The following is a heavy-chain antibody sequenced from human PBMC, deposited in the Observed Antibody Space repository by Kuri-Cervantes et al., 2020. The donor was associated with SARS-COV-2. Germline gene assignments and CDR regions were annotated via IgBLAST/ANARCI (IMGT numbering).Heavy chain of an antibody. V-gene: IGHV3-21*01. Sequence: GGSLRLSCEASGFTFSSYSMNWVRQAPGKGLEWVSSISSNSSYIDYADSVKGRFTISRDNAKNSLYLQMNSLRAEATAVYYCARDPYCSVCYRYYYGMDVWGQGTTVTDSS. CDR1: GFTFSSYS. J-gene: IGHJ6*02. CDR3: ARDPYCSVCYRYYYGMDV. CDR2: ISSNSSYI. D-gene: IGHD6-25*01.